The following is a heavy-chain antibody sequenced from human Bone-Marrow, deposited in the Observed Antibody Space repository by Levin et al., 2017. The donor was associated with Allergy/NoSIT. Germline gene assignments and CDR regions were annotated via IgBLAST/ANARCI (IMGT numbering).Heavy chain of an antibody. D-gene: IGHD3-22*01. Sequence: PSETLSLTCSVSGGSVSSGSYYWSWIRQPPGKGLEWIGYIYDSGTTNYNPSLKGRVTISVDTSKNQFSLKMGSVTAADTAVYYCAREASWLTWDLDNWGQGTLVTVSS. J-gene: IGHJ4*02. CDR3: AREASWLTWDLDN. V-gene: IGHV4-61*01. CDR2: IYDSGTT. CDR1: GGSVSSGSYY.